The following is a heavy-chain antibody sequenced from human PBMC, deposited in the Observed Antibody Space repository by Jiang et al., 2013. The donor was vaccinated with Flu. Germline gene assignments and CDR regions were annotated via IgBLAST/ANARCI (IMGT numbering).Heavy chain of an antibody. CDR3: ARELPIYYDSSGYYYYFDY. CDR1: DSSNSAA. Sequence: DSSNSAAWNWIRQSPSRGLEWLGRTYYRSKWYNDYAVSVKSRITINPDTSKNQFSLQLNSVTPEDTAVYYCARELPIYYDSSGYYYYFDYWGQGILVTVSS. V-gene: IGHV6-1*01. CDR2: TYYRSKWYN. D-gene: IGHD3-22*01. J-gene: IGHJ4*02.